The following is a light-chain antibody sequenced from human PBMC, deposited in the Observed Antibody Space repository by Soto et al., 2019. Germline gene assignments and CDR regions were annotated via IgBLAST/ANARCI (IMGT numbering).Light chain of an antibody. CDR2: EVS. V-gene: IGLV2-14*01. Sequence: QSVLTQPASVSGTPGQSITISCTGSNSDVGIYDFVSWYQHHPGRAPKLIVSEVSHRPSSVSNRFSGSKSGNTASLTISGLQSEDEADYYCISYTSDDVRYVFGTGTKLTVL. CDR3: ISYTSDDVRYV. CDR1: NSDVGIYDF. J-gene: IGLJ1*01.